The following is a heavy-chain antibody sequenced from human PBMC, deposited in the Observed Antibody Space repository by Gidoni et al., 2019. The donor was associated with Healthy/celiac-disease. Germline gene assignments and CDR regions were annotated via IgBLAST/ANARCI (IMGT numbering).Heavy chain of an antibody. CDR3: ARDRTTVRDYYGMDV. Sequence: QLQLQASGPGLVKPSQTLSLTCTVPGGSISSSSYYWGWSRQPPGKGLEWIGSIYYSGSTYYNPSLKSRVTISVDTSKNQFSLKLSSVTAADTAVYYCARDRTTVRDYYGMDVWGQGTTVTVSS. V-gene: IGHV4-39*07. CDR2: IYYSGST. D-gene: IGHD1-1*01. CDR1: GGSISSSSYY. J-gene: IGHJ6*02.